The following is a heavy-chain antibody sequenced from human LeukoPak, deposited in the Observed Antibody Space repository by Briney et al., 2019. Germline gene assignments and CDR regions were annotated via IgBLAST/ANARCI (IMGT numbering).Heavy chain of an antibody. D-gene: IGHD6-19*01. CDR3: ARAVLSPDSSGWGGYYFDY. Sequence: PGGSLRLSCAASGFTVSSNYMSWVRQAPGKGLEWVSVIYSGGSTYYADSVEGRFTISRDNSKNTLYLQMNSLRAEDTAVYYCARAVLSPDSSGWGGYYFDYWGQGTLVTVSS. V-gene: IGHV3-53*01. CDR1: GFTVSSNY. CDR2: IYSGGST. J-gene: IGHJ4*02.